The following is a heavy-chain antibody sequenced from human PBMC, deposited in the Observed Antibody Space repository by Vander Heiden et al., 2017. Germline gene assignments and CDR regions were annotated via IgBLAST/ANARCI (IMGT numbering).Heavy chain of an antibody. V-gene: IGHV3-21*01. D-gene: IGHD3-10*01. J-gene: IGHJ4*02. Sequence: EVQLVESGGGLVKPGGSLRLSCAASGFTFSSYSMNWVRQAPGKGLEWVSSISSSSSYIYYADSVKGRFTISRDNAKNSRDLKMNSMRAEETAVYYCATVDDGSGSWSHPFDYWGQGTMVTVYS. CDR3: ATVDDGSGSWSHPFDY. CDR2: ISSSSSYI. CDR1: GFTFSSYS.